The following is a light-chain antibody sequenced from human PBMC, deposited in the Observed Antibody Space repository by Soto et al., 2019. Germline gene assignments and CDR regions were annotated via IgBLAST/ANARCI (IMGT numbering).Light chain of an antibody. J-gene: IGLJ3*02. Sequence: QAVVIQPPSVSGTPGQRVIISCSGSSSNIGSNSANWYQQLPGTAPGLLIYGDNKRPSRVPDRFSGSKSGTSASLAISGLQSGDEADYYCAAWDERLKGWMFGGGTQLTVL. CDR1: SSNIGSNS. CDR3: AAWDERLKGWM. CDR2: GDN. V-gene: IGLV1-44*01.